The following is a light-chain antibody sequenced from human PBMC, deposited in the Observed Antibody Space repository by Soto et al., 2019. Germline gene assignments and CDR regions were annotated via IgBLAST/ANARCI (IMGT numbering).Light chain of an antibody. CDR1: QSLLHSNGYNY. V-gene: IGKV2-28*01. CDR3: MQALQTPYT. J-gene: IGKJ2*01. Sequence: DIVMTQSPLSLPVTPGEPASISCRSSQSLLHSNGYNYLDWYLQKPGQSPQLLIYLGSNRASGVPGRFSGSGSGTYFTLKISRVEAEDVGVYYCMQALQTPYTFGQGTKLEIK. CDR2: LGS.